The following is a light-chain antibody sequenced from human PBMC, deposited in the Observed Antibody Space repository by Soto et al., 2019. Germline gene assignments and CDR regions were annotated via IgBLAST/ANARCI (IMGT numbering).Light chain of an antibody. J-gene: IGKJ1*01. CDR2: DTS. CDR1: QGIGDT. V-gene: IGKV3-15*01. CDR3: LQHNSYPWT. Sequence: EVVMRQSPATLSVSPGAGAPLSCRASQGIGDTLAWYQHKPGQTPRLLIYDTSTRATGVPARFSGSRSGTEFTLTINSLQPEDFATYYCLQHNSYPWTFGQGTKVDI.